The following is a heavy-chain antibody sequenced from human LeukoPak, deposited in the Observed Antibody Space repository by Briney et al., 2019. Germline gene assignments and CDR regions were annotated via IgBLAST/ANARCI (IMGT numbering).Heavy chain of an antibody. CDR1: GGSISNSY. D-gene: IGHD6-19*01. CDR2: IYYSGST. CDR3: ARVPRSLSSTGWSDY. J-gene: IGHJ4*02. Sequence: SETLSLTCSVSGGSISNSYWTWIRHPPGKGQESMGYIYYSGSTNYNPSLKSRVTISIDTSKNQFSPRLSSVTAADTAVYYCARVPRSLSSTGWSDYWGQGTLVTVSS. V-gene: IGHV4-59*01.